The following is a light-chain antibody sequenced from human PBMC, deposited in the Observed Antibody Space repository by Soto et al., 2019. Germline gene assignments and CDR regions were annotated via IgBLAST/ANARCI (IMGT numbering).Light chain of an antibody. V-gene: IGKV1-5*03. CDR2: KAS. CDR1: QSISSW. J-gene: IGKJ4*01. CDR3: QQYDSYPLT. Sequence: DIQMTQSLSTLSASVGDRVTITCRASQSISSWLAWYQHKPGKAPNLLIYKASSLESGVPSRFSGSGSGTEFTLTVSSLQPDDLATYYCQQYDSYPLTFGGGTKVEIK.